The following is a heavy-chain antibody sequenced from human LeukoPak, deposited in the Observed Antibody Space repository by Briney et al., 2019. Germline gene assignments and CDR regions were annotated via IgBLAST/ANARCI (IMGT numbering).Heavy chain of an antibody. CDR1: GGFFSGYY. V-gene: IGHV4-34*01. CDR3: ARILVGYCSGGSCLNLYYFDY. Sequence: SETLSLTCAVYGGFFSGYYWSWIRQPPGKGLEWIGEINDSGSTNYNPSLKSRVTISVDTSKNQFSLKLSSVTAADTAVYYCARILVGYCSGGSCLNLYYFDYWGQGTLVTVSS. D-gene: IGHD2-15*01. J-gene: IGHJ4*02. CDR2: INDSGST.